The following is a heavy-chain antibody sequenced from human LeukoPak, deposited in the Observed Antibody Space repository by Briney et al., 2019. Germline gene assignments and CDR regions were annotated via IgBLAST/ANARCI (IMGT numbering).Heavy chain of an antibody. CDR1: GFTFSNYA. J-gene: IGHJ4*02. CDR2: IRVSGATT. CDR3: ARDPSRSSSGWYHFDY. V-gene: IGHV3-23*01. D-gene: IGHD6-19*01. Sequence: GGSLRLSCAASGFTFSNYAMSWVRQTPGKGLDWVSGIRVSGATTYYANSVKGRFTISRDNSKNTLNLQMNSLRAEDTAVYYCARDPSRSSSGWYHFDYWGQGSLVAVTS.